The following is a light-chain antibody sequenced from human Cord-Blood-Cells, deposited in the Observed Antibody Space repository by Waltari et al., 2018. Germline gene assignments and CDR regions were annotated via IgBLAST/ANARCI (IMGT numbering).Light chain of an antibody. V-gene: IGLV2-8*01. CDR2: EVS. J-gene: IGLJ3*02. Sequence: QSALTQPPSASGSPGHSVTISCTRTSSAVGGYNSASWSHQHPGKAPKLMIYEVSKRPSGVPDRFSGSKSGNTASLTVSGLQAEDEADYYCSSYAGSNNLVFGGGTKLTVL. CDR3: SSYAGSNNLV. CDR1: SSAVGGYNS.